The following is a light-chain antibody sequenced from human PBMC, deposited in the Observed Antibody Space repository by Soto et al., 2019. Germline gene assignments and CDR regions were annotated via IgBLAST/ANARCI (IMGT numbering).Light chain of an antibody. CDR2: GAS. V-gene: IGKV3-20*01. Sequence: EIVLTQSPGTLSLSPGERATLSCRASQSISSTYLAWYQQKPGQAPRLLIYGASSRATGIPDRFSGSGSGTDFILTISRLEPEDFAVYYCQQYGSSPAGYTFGKGNKLEIK. J-gene: IGKJ2*01. CDR3: QQYGSSPAGYT. CDR1: QSISSTY.